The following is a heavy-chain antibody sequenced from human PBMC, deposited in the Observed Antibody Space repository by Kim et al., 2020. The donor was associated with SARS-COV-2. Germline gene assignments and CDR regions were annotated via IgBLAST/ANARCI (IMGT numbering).Heavy chain of an antibody. Sequence: NPSLNGRVTISVDKSKNQFSLKLSSVTAADTAVYYCARALYSSSSLFDYWGQGTLVTVSS. J-gene: IGHJ4*02. CDR3: ARALYSSSSLFDY. V-gene: IGHV4-4*02. D-gene: IGHD6-13*01.